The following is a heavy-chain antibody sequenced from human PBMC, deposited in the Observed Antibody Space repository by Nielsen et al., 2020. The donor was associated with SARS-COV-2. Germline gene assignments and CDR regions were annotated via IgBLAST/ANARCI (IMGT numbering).Heavy chain of an antibody. D-gene: IGHD6-19*01. J-gene: IGHJ4*02. Sequence: GGSLRLSCAASGFTFSSYAMSWVRQAPGKGLGWVSAISGSGETTYYADSVKGRFTISRDKSKNTLYLQMSTLRAEDTAAYYCARSAVGQYGDFDYWGQGTLVTVSS. CDR3: ARSAVGQYGDFDY. V-gene: IGHV3-23*01. CDR2: ISGSGETT. CDR1: GFTFSSYA.